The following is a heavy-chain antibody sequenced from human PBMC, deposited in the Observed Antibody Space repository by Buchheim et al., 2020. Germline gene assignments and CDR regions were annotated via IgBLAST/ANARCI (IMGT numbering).Heavy chain of an antibody. V-gene: IGHV3-73*02. J-gene: IGHJ4*02. CDR2: IRSRTNNYAT. CDR3: TRTFSGTFDY. Sequence: EVQLVESGGGLVQPGGSLKLSCAASGFTFSGSAIHWVRQASGKGLEWVARIRSRTNNYATAYAASVKGRFAIPRDDSEKTAYLQMNSLKTEDTAVYYCTRTFSGTFDYWGQGAL. D-gene: IGHD3-10*01. CDR1: GFTFSGSA.